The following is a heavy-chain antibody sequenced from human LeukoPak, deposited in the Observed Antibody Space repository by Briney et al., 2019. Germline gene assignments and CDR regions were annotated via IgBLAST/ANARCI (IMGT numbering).Heavy chain of an antibody. V-gene: IGHV4-39*07. CDR3: ARDENQVGATKY. D-gene: IGHD1-26*01. J-gene: IGHJ4*02. CDR1: GDSFSSVTDY. Sequence: PSETLSLTCTVSGDSFSSVTDYWAWIRQPPGKGLEWIASGDYSGGTYYNPSLESRVAISADMSKNQFSLKLSSVTAADTAVYYCARDENQVGATKYWGQGTLVTVSS. CDR2: GDYSGGT.